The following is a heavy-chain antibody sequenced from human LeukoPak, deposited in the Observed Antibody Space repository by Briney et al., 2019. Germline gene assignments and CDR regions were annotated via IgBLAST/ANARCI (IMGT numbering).Heavy chain of an antibody. D-gene: IGHD4/OR15-4a*01. CDR2: ISGSGGST. J-gene: IGHJ6*02. V-gene: IGHV3-23*01. Sequence: GGSLRLSCAASGFTVSSNYMSWVRQAPGKGLEWVSAISGSGGSTYYADSVKGRFTISRDNSKNTLYLQMNSLRAEDTAVYYCAKFTSSARPGYYYYYGMDVWGQGTTVTVTS. CDR3: AKFTSSARPGYYYYYGMDV. CDR1: GFTVSSNY.